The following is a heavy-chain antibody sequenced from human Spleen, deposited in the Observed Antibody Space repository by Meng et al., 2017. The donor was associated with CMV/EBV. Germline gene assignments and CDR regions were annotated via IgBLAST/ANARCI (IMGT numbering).Heavy chain of an antibody. J-gene: IGHJ6*02. Sequence: GESLKISCAASGFTFSSYSMNWVRQAPGKGLEWVSLISWDGGSTYYADSVKGRFTISRDNSKNSLYLQMNSLRTEDTALYYCAKGLQDYYYGMDVWGQGTTVTVSS. CDR2: ISWDGGST. D-gene: IGHD4-11*01. CDR3: AKGLQDYYYGMDV. V-gene: IGHV3-43*01. CDR1: GFTFSSYS.